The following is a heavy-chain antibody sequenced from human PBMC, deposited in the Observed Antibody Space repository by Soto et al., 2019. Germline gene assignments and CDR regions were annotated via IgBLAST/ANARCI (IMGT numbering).Heavy chain of an antibody. Sequence: GGSLRLSCAASGFTFSSYAMSWVRQAPGKGLEWVSSFSGSGGRTYYADSVKGRFTISRDNSKNTLYLQMNSLRAEDTAVYYCAKSETIYYYYYMDVWGKGTTVTVSS. CDR2: FSGSGGRT. CDR1: GFTFSSYA. CDR3: AKSETIYYYYYMDV. V-gene: IGHV3-23*01. J-gene: IGHJ6*03.